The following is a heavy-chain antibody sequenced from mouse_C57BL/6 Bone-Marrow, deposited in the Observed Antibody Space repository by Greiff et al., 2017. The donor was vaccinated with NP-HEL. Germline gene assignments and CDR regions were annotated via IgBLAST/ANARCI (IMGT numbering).Heavy chain of an antibody. D-gene: IGHD1-1*01. CDR1: GYTFTSYW. CDR3: AREKDYYGSSFYFDY. J-gene: IGHJ2*01. Sequence: VQLQQPGAELVMPGASVKLSCKASGYTFTSYWMHWVKQRPGQGLEWIGEIDPSDSYTNYNQKFKGKSTLTVDKSSSTAYMQLSSLTSEDSAVYYCAREKDYYGSSFYFDYWGQGTTLTVSA. V-gene: IGHV1-69*01. CDR2: IDPSDSYT.